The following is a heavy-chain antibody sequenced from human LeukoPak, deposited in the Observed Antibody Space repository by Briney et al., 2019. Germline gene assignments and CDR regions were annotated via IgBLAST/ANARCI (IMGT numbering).Heavy chain of an antibody. Sequence: GGSLRLSCAASGFTFSSYSMNWVRQAPGKGLEWVSSISNSNSYIYYADSLKGRFTISRDNAKNSLYLTMNSLRAEDTAVYYCARYGDYYGSGRTRYGMDVWGQGTTVTVSS. CDR3: ARYGDYYGSGRTRYGMDV. CDR2: ISNSNSYI. V-gene: IGHV3-21*01. CDR1: GFTFSSYS. J-gene: IGHJ6*02. D-gene: IGHD3-10*01.